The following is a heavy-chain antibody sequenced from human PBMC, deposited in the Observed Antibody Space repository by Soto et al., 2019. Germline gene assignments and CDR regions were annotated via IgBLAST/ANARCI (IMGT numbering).Heavy chain of an antibody. CDR1: GYTFTSYA. CDR2: INAGNGNT. V-gene: IGHV1-3*05. CDR3: ARSIVVVTALDY. D-gene: IGHD2-21*02. J-gene: IGHJ4*02. Sequence: QVQLVQSGAEEKKPGASVKVSFKASGYTFTSYAVHWVRQAPGQWLEWMGWINAGNGNTKYSQKFQGRVTITRDTSASTAYMELSSLRSEDTAVYYCARSIVVVTALDYWGQGTLVTVSS.